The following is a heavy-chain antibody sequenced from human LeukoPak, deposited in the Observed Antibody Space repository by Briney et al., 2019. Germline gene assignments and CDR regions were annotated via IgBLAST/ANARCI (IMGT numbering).Heavy chain of an antibody. V-gene: IGHV1-69*13. CDR2: IIPIFGTA. CDR3: ARGPYYDILTGSDYYYYYMDV. D-gene: IGHD3-9*01. J-gene: IGHJ6*03. CDR1: GGTFSSYA. Sequence: GASVKVSCKASGGTFSSYAISWVRQAPGQGLEWMGGIIPIFGTANYAQKFQGRVTITADESTSTAYMELSSLRSEDTAVYYCARGPYYDILTGSDYYYYYMDVWGKGTTVTISS.